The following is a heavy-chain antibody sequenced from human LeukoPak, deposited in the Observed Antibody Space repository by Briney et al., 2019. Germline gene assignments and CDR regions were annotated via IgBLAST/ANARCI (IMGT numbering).Heavy chain of an antibody. CDR2: IYYSGST. CDR1: GGSISSYY. CDR3: ARVSGYCSGGSCYFGYYDY. V-gene: IGHV4-59*08. J-gene: IGHJ4*02. Sequence: PSETLSLTCTVSGGSISSYYWSWIRQPPGKGLEWIGYIYYSGSTNYNPSLKSRVTISVDTSKNQFSLKLSSVPAADTAVYYCARVSGYCSGGSCYFGYYDYWGQGTLVTVSS. D-gene: IGHD2-15*01.